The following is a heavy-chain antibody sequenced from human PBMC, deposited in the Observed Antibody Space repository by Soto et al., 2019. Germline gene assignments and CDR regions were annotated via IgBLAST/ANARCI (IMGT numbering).Heavy chain of an antibody. CDR2: MNPNSGNT. Sequence: QVQLVQSGAEVKKPGASVKVSCKASGYTFTSYDINWVRQATGQGLEWMGWMNPNSGNTGYAQKFQGRVTMTRNTSISTAYMELSSLRSEDTAVYYCARSPAHLDYSNYKRPFDPWGQGTLVTVSS. V-gene: IGHV1-8*01. CDR3: ARSPAHLDYSNYKRPFDP. D-gene: IGHD4-4*01. J-gene: IGHJ5*02. CDR1: GYTFTSYD.